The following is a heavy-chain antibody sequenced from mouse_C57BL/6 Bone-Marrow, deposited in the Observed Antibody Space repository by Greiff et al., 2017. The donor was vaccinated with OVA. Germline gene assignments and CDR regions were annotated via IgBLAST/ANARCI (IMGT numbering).Heavy chain of an antibody. CDR2: ISSGGDYI. Sequence: EVKLVESGEGLVKPGGSLKLSCAASGFTFSSYAMSWVRQTPEKRLEWVAYISSGGDYIYYADTVKGRFTISRDNARNTLYLQMSSLKAEDTAMYYCTRDGDTRAVRWYFDVWGTGTTVTVSS. V-gene: IGHV5-9-1*02. CDR3: TRDGDTRAVRWYFDV. CDR1: GFTFSSYA. D-gene: IGHD1-1*01. J-gene: IGHJ1*03.